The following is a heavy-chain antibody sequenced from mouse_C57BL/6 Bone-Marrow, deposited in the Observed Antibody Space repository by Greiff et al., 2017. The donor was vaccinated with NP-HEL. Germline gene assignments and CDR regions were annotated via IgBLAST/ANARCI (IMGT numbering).Heavy chain of an antibody. J-gene: IGHJ1*03. CDR2: INPSSGNT. D-gene: IGHD2-4*01. CDR3: ASDYGWRYFGG. Sequence: VQLQQSGAELARPGASVKLSCKASGYTFTSYTMHWVKQRPGQGLEWIGYINPSSGNTKYNQKFKDKATLTADKSYSTAYMQLSSLTSEDSAVCCCASDYGWRYFGGWGTGATVTVSS. CDR1: GYTFTSYT. V-gene: IGHV1-4*01.